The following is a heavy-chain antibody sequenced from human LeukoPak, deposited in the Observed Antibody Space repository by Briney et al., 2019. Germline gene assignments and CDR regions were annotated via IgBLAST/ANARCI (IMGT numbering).Heavy chain of an antibody. CDR2: IYSGGST. CDR1: GFTVSSNY. V-gene: IGHV3-66*01. Sequence: GGSLRLSCAASGFTVSSNYMSWVRQAPGKGLEWVSVIYSGGSTYYADSVEGRFTISRDNSKNTLYLQMNSLRAEDTAVYYCARASVADFDYWGQGTLVTVSS. CDR3: ARASVADFDY. D-gene: IGHD6-19*01. J-gene: IGHJ4*02.